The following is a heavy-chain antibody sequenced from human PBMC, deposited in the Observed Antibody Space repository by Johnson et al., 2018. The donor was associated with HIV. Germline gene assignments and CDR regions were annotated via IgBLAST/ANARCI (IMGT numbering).Heavy chain of an antibody. CDR1: GFTFNSYW. CDR3: ARGGPFHAFDI. D-gene: IGHD2-21*01. J-gene: IGHJ3*02. CDR2: IKQDGTEK. Sequence: MLLVESGGGLVQPGGSLRLSCVVSGFTFNSYWMSWVRQAPGKGLEWVANIKQDGTEKYYVDSMKGRFTISRDNAKNSLYLQINSLRAEDTAVYYCARGGPFHAFDIWGHGTTVTVSS. V-gene: IGHV3-7*01.